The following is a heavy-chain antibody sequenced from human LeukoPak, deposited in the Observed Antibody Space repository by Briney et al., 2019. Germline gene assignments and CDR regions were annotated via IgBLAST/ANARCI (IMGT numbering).Heavy chain of an antibody. CDR2: IYSGGST. V-gene: IGHV3-66*01. CDR3: AREPMTTVATDY. D-gene: IGHD4-11*01. J-gene: IGHJ4*02. Sequence: HAGGSLRLSCAASGFTVSSNYMSWVRQAPGKGLEWVSVIYSGGSTYYADSVKGRFTISRDNSKNTLYLQINSLRAEYTAVYYCAREPMTTVATDYWGQGTLVTVSS. CDR1: GFTVSSNY.